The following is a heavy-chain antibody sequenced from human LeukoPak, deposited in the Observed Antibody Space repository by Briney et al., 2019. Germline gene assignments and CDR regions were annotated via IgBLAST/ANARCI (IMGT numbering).Heavy chain of an antibody. J-gene: IGHJ4*02. Sequence: ASVKVSCKVFGYTLTEFSMHWVRQAPGKGLEWMGGFDPEDGETIYAQELQGRVTMTKDTSTDTAYMELSSLRSEDTAVYYCARTSTVRLGATNTLGYWGQGTLVTVSS. CDR3: ARTSTVRLGATNTLGY. CDR1: GYTLTEFS. CDR2: FDPEDGET. D-gene: IGHD1-26*01. V-gene: IGHV1-24*01.